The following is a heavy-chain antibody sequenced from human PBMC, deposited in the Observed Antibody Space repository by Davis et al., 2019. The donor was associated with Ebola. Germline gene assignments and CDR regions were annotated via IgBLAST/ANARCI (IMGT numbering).Heavy chain of an antibody. V-gene: IGHV3-48*02. Sequence: PGGSLRLSCAASGFTFSSYAMSWVRQAPGKGLEWVSYISSSSSTIYYADSVKGRFTISRDNAKNSLYLQMNSLRDEDTAVYYCARDRGYCSSTSCLGYAFDIWGQGTTVTVSS. CDR1: GFTFSSYA. CDR2: ISSSSSTI. J-gene: IGHJ3*02. D-gene: IGHD2-2*01. CDR3: ARDRGYCSSTSCLGYAFDI.